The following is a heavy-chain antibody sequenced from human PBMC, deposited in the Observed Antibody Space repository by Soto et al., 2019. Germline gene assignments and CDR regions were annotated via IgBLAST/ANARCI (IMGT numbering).Heavy chain of an antibody. D-gene: IGHD3-22*01. Sequence: SETLSLTCTVSGGSISSYYWSWIRQPPGKGLEWIGNIYYSGSTNYNPSLKSRVTISVDTSKNQFSLKLSSVTAADTAVYYCARGWRYYDSSGYFSYFDYWGQGTLVTVSS. CDR3: ARGWRYYDSSGYFSYFDY. CDR2: IYYSGST. J-gene: IGHJ4*02. CDR1: GGSISSYY. V-gene: IGHV4-59*01.